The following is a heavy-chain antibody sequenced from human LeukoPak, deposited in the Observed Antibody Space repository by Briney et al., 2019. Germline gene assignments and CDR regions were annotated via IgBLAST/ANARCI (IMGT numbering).Heavy chain of an antibody. J-gene: IGHJ3*01. Sequence: SSETLSLTCTVSGGSIKSYYWNWIRQPPGKGLELIGYIYYSGSPTYNPSLKSRVTISVDTSKNQFSLQLSSVTAADTAVYYCAGDVMSTALDAFDVWGQGTVVTVSS. CDR3: AGDVMSTALDAFDV. D-gene: IGHD1-1*01. CDR2: IYYSGSP. V-gene: IGHV4-59*01. CDR1: GGSIKSYY.